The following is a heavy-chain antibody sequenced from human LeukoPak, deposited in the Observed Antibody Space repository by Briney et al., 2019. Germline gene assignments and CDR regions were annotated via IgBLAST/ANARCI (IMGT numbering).Heavy chain of an antibody. V-gene: IGHV1-69*05. D-gene: IGHD6-13*01. J-gene: IGHJ5*02. CDR1: GGTFSSYA. CDR3: ARDPMYSSSWDHNWFDP. CDR2: IIPIFGTA. Sequence: GSSVKVSCKASGGTFSSYAISWVRQAPGQGLEWMGGIIPIFGTANYAQKFQGRVTITTDESTSTAYMELSSLRSEDTAVYYCARDPMYSSSWDHNWFDPWGQGTLVTVPS.